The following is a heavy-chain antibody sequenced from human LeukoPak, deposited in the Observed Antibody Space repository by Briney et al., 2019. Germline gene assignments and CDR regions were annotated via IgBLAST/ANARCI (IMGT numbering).Heavy chain of an antibody. CDR3: ARDGLTVVVHKGYYFDY. D-gene: IGHD2-15*01. J-gene: IGHJ4*02. V-gene: IGHV3-30-3*01. Sequence: GGSLRLSCAASGFTFSSYAMHWVRQAPGKGLEWVAVISYDGSNKYYADSVKGRFTISRDNSKNTLYLQMNSLRAEDTAVYYCARDGLTVVVHKGYYFDYWGQGTLVTVSS. CDR1: GFTFSSYA. CDR2: ISYDGSNK.